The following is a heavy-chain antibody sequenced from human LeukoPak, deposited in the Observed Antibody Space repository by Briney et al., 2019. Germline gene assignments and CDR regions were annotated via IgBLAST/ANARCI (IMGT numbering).Heavy chain of an antibody. J-gene: IGHJ3*02. V-gene: IGHV4-34*01. CDR3: ARRGEDYYGSGSYAFDI. CDR1: GGSFSGYY. Sequence: PSETLSLTCAVYGGSFSGYYWSWIRQPPGKGLEWIGEINHSGSTNYNPSLKSRVTISVDTSKNQFSLKLSSVTAADTAVYYCARRGEDYYGSGSYAFDIWGQGTMVNVSS. D-gene: IGHD3-10*01. CDR2: INHSGST.